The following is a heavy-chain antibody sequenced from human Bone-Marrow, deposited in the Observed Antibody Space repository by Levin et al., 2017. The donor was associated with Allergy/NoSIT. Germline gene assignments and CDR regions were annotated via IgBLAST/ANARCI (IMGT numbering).Heavy chain of an antibody. D-gene: IGHD2-2*01. V-gene: IGHV3-30*18. CDR1: GFTFSSYG. CDR2: ISSDGYNK. Sequence: GGSLRLSCAASGFTFSSYGMHWVRQAPGKGLEWVAVISSDGYNKYYADSVKGRFTISRDNSKNTLYLQTNSLRAEDTAVYYCAKDLGQGLGISCSRCYYYGMDVWGQGTTVTVSS. CDR3: AKDLGQGLGISCSRCYYYGMDV. J-gene: IGHJ6*02.